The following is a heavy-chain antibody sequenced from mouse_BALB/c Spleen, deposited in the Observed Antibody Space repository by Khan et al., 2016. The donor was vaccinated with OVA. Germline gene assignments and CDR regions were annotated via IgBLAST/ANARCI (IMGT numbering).Heavy chain of an antibody. V-gene: IGHV2-6-1*01. CDR1: GFSLTNYG. CDR3: ARQPCDQWGVMDY. Sequence: QVQLKQSGPGLAAPSQTLSISCTISGFSLTNYGVHWVRQPPGKGLEWLAVIRTDGSTTYNSALYSRLTITKDDSKGQVIVKMNRRQTEDTAICFCARQPCDQWGVMDYWGQGTSVTVSS. J-gene: IGHJ4*01. CDR2: IRTDGST.